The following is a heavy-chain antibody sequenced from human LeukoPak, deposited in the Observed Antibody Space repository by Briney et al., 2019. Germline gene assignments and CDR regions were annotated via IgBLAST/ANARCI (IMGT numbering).Heavy chain of an antibody. Sequence: PSETLSLTCTVSGGSISSGSYYWSWIRQPAGKGLEWIGRIYTSGSTNYNPSLKSRVTISVDTSKNQFSLKLSSVTAADTAVYYCAREQQLARKYYYYYGMDVWGQGTTDTVSS. D-gene: IGHD6-13*01. J-gene: IGHJ6*02. CDR2: IYTSGST. CDR3: AREQQLARKYYYYYGMDV. V-gene: IGHV4-61*02. CDR1: GGSISSGSYY.